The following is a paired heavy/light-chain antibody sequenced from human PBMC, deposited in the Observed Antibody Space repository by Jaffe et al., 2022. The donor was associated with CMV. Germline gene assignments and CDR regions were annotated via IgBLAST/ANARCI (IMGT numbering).Light chain of an antibody. CDR2: DAS. Sequence: EIVLTQSPATLSLSPGERATLSCRASQSVSSYLAWYQQKPGQAPRLLIYDASNRATGIPARFSGSGSGTDFTLTISSLEPEDFAVYYCQQRSNWPITFGQGTRLEIK. CDR1: QSVSSY. CDR3: QQRSNWPIT. J-gene: IGKJ5*01. V-gene: IGKV3-11*01.
Heavy chain of an antibody. CDR2: IDWDDDK. D-gene: IGHD6-13*01. J-gene: IGHJ6*02. CDR1: GFSLSTSGMC. CDR3: ARGAHSGIAAAASSPALGAYYYGMDV. Sequence: QVTLRESGPALVKPTQTLTLTCTFSGFSLSTSGMCVSWIRQPPGKALEWLALIDWDDDKYYSTSLKTRLTISKDTSKNQVVLTMTNMDPVDTATYYCARGAHSGIAAAASSPALGAYYYGMDVWGQGTTVTVSS. V-gene: IGHV2-70*01.